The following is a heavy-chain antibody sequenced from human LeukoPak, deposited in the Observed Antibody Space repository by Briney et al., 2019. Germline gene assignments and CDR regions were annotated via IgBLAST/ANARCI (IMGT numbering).Heavy chain of an antibody. D-gene: IGHD2-2*02. Sequence: SGGSLRLSCAASGFTFSSYGMHWVRQAPGKGLEWVAFIRYGGSNKYYTDSVKGRFTISRDNSRNTLYLQMDSLRAEDTAVYYCATTLGYCSSTSCYTPFGFWGQGTLVTVSP. V-gene: IGHV3-30*02. J-gene: IGHJ4*02. CDR2: IRYGGSNK. CDR3: ATTLGYCSSTSCYTPFGF. CDR1: GFTFSSYG.